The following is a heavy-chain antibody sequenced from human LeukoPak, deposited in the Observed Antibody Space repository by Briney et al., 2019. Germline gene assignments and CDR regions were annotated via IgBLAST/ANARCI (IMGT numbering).Heavy chain of an antibody. J-gene: IGHJ4*02. CDR1: GYTFTSYD. Sequence: ASVKVSCKASGYTFTSYDINWVRQATGQGLEWMGWMNPNSGNTGYAQKFQGRVTITRSTSISTAYMELSSLRSEDTAVYYCARGSTVFGVVIISISPFDYWGQGTLVTVSS. CDR2: MNPNSGNT. CDR3: ARGSTVFGVVIISISPFDY. V-gene: IGHV1-8*03. D-gene: IGHD3-3*01.